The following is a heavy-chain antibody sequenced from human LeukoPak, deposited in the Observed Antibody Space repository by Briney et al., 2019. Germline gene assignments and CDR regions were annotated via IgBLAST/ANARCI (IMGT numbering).Heavy chain of an antibody. J-gene: IGHJ6*03. CDR3: AGARHYYYYYMDV. CDR2: INPNSGGT. V-gene: IGHV1-2*02. Sequence: ASVKVSCKASGYTFTGYYMHWVRQAPGQGLEWMGWINPNSGGTNYAQKFQGRVTMTRDTSIGTAYMELSRLRSDDTAVYYCAGARHYYYYYMDVWGKGTTVTVSS. CDR1: GYTFTGYY.